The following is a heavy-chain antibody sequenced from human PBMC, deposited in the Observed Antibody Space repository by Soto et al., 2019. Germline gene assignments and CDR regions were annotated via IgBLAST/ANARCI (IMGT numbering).Heavy chain of an antibody. Sequence: GGSLRLSCAASGFTFSSYSMNWVRQAPGKGLEWVSSISSSSSYIYYADSVKGRFTTSRDNAKNSLYLQMNSLRAEDTAVYYCARSLMTVNWFDPWGQGTQVTVSS. CDR3: ARSLMTVNWFDP. CDR2: ISSSSSYI. V-gene: IGHV3-21*01. CDR1: GFTFSSYS. D-gene: IGHD3-16*01. J-gene: IGHJ5*02.